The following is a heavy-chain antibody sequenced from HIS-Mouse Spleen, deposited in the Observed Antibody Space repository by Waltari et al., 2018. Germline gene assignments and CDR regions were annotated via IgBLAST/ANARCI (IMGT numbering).Heavy chain of an antibody. Sequence: EVQLVESGGGLIQPGGSLRLSCAASGFTVRSKYLSWVRTAPGRGLELGSVIYSGGSTYYADSVKGRFTISRDNSKNTLYLQMNSLRAEDTAVYYCARGGLAAAGWYFDLWGRGTLVTVSS. CDR1: GFTVRSKY. D-gene: IGHD6-13*01. CDR3: ARGGLAAAGWYFDL. J-gene: IGHJ2*01. V-gene: IGHV3-53*01. CDR2: IYSGGST.